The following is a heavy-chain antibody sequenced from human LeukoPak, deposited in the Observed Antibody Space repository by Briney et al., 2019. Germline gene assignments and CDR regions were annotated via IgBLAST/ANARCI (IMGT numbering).Heavy chain of an antibody. Sequence: GGSLRLSCAASGFTFSNYAMSWVRQAPGKGLEWVSGISAGGGSTYYADSVKGRFTISRDNSKNTLYLQMNSLRGEDTAVYYCAKDSSGSYYGKSDFWGQGILVAVSS. J-gene: IGHJ4*02. D-gene: IGHD1-26*01. V-gene: IGHV3-23*01. CDR2: ISAGGGST. CDR3: AKDSSGSYYGKSDF. CDR1: GFTFSNYA.